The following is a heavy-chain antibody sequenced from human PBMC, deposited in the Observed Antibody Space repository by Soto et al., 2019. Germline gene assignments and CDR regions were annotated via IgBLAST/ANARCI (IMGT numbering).Heavy chain of an antibody. CDR2: IYYSGST. CDR3: ARQKAYSSSWYGDY. V-gene: IGHV4-39*01. CDR1: GGSISSSSYY. Sequence: QLQLQESGPGLVKPSETLSLTCTVSGGSISSSSYYWGWIRQPPGKGLEWIGSIYYSGSTYYNPSLKSRVPISVDTSKNQFSLKLSSVTAADTAVYYCARQKAYSSSWYGDYWGQGTLVTVSS. J-gene: IGHJ4*02. D-gene: IGHD6-13*01.